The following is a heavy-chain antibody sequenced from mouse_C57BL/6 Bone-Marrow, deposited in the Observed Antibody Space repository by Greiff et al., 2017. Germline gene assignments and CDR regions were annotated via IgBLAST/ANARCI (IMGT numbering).Heavy chain of an antibody. CDR3: TRSFITTVVAFDY. CDR1: GYTFTDYE. Sequence: QVQLQQSGAELVRPGASVTLSCKASGYTFTDYEMHWVKQTPVHGLEWIGAIDPETGGTAYNQKFKGKAILTADKSSSTAYMELRSLTSEDSAVHYCTRSFITTVVAFDYWGQGTTLTVSS. V-gene: IGHV1-15*01. D-gene: IGHD1-1*01. J-gene: IGHJ2*01. CDR2: IDPETGGT.